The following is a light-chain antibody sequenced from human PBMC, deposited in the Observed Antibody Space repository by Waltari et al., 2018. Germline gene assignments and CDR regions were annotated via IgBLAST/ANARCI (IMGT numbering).Light chain of an antibody. CDR2: NTT. J-gene: IGLJ2*01. V-gene: IGLV1-44*01. CDR1: SSHIGRDI. CDR3: AAWDDSLDGVV. Sequence: QSVLTQSPSASGTSGQRVTISCSGSSSHIGRDIVNWYRHLPGTAPNLLIYNTTQRPSGVPDRFSGSKSGTSASLAISGLQSEDEADYYWAAWDDSLDGVVFGGGTKLSVL.